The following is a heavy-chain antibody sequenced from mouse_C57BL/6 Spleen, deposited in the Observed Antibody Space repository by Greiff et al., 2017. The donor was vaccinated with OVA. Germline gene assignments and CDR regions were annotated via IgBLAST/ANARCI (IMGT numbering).Heavy chain of an antibody. J-gene: IGHJ4*01. V-gene: IGHV5-17*01. D-gene: IGHD2-5*01. Sequence: EVQLQQSGGGLVKPGGSLKLSCAASGFTFSDYGMHWVRQAPEKGLEWVAYISSGSSTIYYADTVKGRFTISRDNAKNTLFLQMTSLRSEDTAMYYCAKGSYSNYYAMDYWGQGTSVTVSS. CDR2: ISSGSSTI. CDR3: AKGSYSNYYAMDY. CDR1: GFTFSDYG.